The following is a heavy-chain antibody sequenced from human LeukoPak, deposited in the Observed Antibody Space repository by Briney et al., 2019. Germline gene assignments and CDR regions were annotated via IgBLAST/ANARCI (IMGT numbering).Heavy chain of an antibody. CDR2: IYYSGST. CDR3: ARSDTARSDAFDI. Sequence: SETLSLTCTVSGGSISSSSYYWGWIRQPPGKGLEWIGSIYYSGSTYYNPSLKSRVTISVDTSKNQFSLKLSSVTAADTAVYYCARSDTARSDAFDIWGQGTMVTVSS. D-gene: IGHD5-18*01. J-gene: IGHJ3*02. V-gene: IGHV4-39*01. CDR1: GGSISSSSYY.